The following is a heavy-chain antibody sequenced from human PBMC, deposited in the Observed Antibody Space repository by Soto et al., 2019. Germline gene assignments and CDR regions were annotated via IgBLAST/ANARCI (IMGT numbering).Heavy chain of an antibody. D-gene: IGHD2-15*01. J-gene: IGHJ6*02. Sequence: SETLSLTCTVSGGSISSYYWSWIRQPPGKGLEWIGNIYYSGSTYYNPSLKSRVTISVDTSKNQFSLKLSSVTAADTAVYYCARHLTYCSAGSCYSDFPYYGMDVWGQGTTVTVSS. CDR1: GGSISSYY. CDR2: IYYSGST. V-gene: IGHV4-59*04. CDR3: ARHLTYCSAGSCYSDFPYYGMDV.